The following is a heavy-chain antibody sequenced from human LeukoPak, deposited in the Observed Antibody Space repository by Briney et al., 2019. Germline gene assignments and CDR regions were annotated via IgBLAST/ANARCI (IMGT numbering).Heavy chain of an antibody. D-gene: IGHD1-14*01. J-gene: IGHJ4*02. CDR2: IVPNNGDT. CDR1: GYTFAGYY. V-gene: IGHV1-2*02. CDR3: ARANQNYFDY. Sequence: ASVKISRKTSGYTFAGYYIHWVRQAPGQGLEWMGWIVPNNGDTNYAQRFQGRVTMTRDTSITTAFMKLSRLRSDDMAIYYCARANQNYFDYWGQGTLVTVSS.